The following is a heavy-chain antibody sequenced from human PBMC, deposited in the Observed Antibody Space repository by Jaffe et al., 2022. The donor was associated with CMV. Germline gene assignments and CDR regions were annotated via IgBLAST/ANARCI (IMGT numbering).Heavy chain of an antibody. CDR3: ARGVRFFSQTPPLNNWFDP. J-gene: IGHJ5*02. CDR2: IIPILGIA. D-gene: IGHD3-3*01. Sequence: QVQLVQSGAEVKKPGSSVKVSCKASGGTFSSYAISWVRQAPGQGLEWMGRIIPILGIANYAQKFQGRVTITADKSTSTAYMELSSLRSEDTAVYYCARGVRFFSQTPPLNNWFDPWGQGTLVTVSS. V-gene: IGHV1-69*09. CDR1: GGTFSSYA.